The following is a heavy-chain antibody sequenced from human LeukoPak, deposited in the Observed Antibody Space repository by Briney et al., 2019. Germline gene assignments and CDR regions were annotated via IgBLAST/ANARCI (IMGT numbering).Heavy chain of an antibody. CDR3: ARDDSSGWLPQYFQH. CDR1: GFNFNAYG. CDR2: IKQDGSEK. J-gene: IGHJ1*01. Sequence: GGSLRLSCVASGFNFNAYGMNWVRQAPGKGLEWVANIKQDGSEKYYVDSVKGRFTISRDNAKNSLYLQMNSLRAEDTAVYYCARDDSSGWLPQYFQHWGQGTLVTVSS. D-gene: IGHD6-19*01. V-gene: IGHV3-7*01.